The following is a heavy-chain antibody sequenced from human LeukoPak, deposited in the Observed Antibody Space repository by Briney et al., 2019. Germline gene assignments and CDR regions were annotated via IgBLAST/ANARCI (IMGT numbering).Heavy chain of an antibody. V-gene: IGHV3-7*03. CDR3: ASETTYYDYVWGSYHNWFDP. D-gene: IGHD3-16*01. CDR1: GFTFSSYW. J-gene: IGHJ5*02. Sequence: GGSLRLSWAASGFTFSSYWMSWVRQAPGKGLEWVANIKQEGSEKYYVDSVKGRFTISRDNAKNSLYLQMNSLRAEDTAVYYCASETTYYDYVWGSYHNWFDPWGQGTLVTVSS. CDR2: IKQEGSEK.